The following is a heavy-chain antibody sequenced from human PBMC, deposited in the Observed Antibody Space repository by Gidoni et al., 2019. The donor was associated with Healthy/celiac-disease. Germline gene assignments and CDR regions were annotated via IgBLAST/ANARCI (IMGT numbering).Heavy chain of an antibody. CDR1: GGTFSSYA. CDR2: IIPIFGTA. D-gene: IGHD6-13*01. Sequence: QVQLVQSGAEVKKPGSSVKVSCKASGGTFSSYAIRWVRQAPGQGLEWMGGIIPIFGTANYAQKFQGRVTITADESTSTAYMELSSLRSEDTAVYYCARDLATLNKAAGANMDVWGKGTTVTVSS. J-gene: IGHJ6*03. CDR3: ARDLATLNKAAGANMDV. V-gene: IGHV1-69*01.